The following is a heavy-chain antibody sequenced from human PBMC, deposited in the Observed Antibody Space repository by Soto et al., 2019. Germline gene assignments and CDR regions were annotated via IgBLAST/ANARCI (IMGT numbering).Heavy chain of an antibody. D-gene: IGHD2-15*01. CDR1: GFTFTTSA. CDR2: IVVGSGNT. V-gene: IGHV1-58*02. Sequence: QMPLVQSGPEVKKPGTSVKVSCKASGFTFTTSAMQWVRQARGQRLEWIGWIVVGSGNTNYAQKFQERVTITRDMSTSTAYMELSSLRSEDTAVYYCAAVYLEEPPWLGYCTGGRCFDPWGQGTLVTVSS. J-gene: IGHJ5*02. CDR3: AAVYLEEPPWLGYCTGGRCFDP.